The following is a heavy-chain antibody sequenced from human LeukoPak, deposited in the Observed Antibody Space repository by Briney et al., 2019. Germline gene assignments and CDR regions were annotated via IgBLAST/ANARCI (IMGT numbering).Heavy chain of an antibody. D-gene: IGHD2-15*01. J-gene: IGHJ3*02. CDR3: AARKLLKAFDI. V-gene: IGHV3-21*01. Sequence: GGSLRLSCAASGFTFSSYSMNWVRQAPGKGLEWVSSISSSSYIYYADSVKGRFTISRDNAKNSLYLQMNSLRAEDTAVYYCAARKLLKAFDIWGQGTMVTVSS. CDR1: GFTFSSYS. CDR2: ISSSSYI.